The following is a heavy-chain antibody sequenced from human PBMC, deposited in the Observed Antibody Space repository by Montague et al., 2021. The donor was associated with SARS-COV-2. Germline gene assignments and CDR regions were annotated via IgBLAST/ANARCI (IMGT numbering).Heavy chain of an antibody. D-gene: IGHD3-10*01. CDR2: ISSSGSTI. V-gene: IGHV3-48*03. J-gene: IGHJ4*02. Sequence: SLRLSCAASGFTFRTYEMNWVRQAPGKGLEWVSYISSSGSTIYYADSVKGRFTISRDNAKNSLYLQMNSLRAEDTAVYYCARDGRFGELDYWGQGTQVTVSS. CDR3: ARDGRFGELDY. CDR1: GFTFRTYE.